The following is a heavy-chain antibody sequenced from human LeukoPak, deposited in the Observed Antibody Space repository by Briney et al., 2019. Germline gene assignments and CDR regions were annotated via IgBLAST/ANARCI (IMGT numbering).Heavy chain of an antibody. V-gene: IGHV1-2*02. J-gene: IGHJ3*02. CDR3: AREGRGWAFDI. Sequence: SVKVSCKASGYTFTGYYIHWVRQAPGQGLEWMGWINPNSGGKNYAQKFQGRVTMTRDTSISTAYMELSRLGSDDTAVYYCAREGRGWAFDIWGQGTMVTVSS. CDR2: INPNSGGK. D-gene: IGHD2-15*01. CDR1: GYTFTGYY.